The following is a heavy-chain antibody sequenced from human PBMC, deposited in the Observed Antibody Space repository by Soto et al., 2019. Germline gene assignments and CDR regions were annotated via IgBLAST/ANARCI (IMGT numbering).Heavy chain of an antibody. Sequence: QVQLQQWGAGLLKPSETLSLTCAVYGGSFSGYYWSWIRQPPGKGLEWIGEINHSGSTNYNPSLKSRVTISVDTSKNQFSLKLSSVTAADTAVYYCARRWAITFGGVIVIPFAPRFDYWGQGTLVTVSS. CDR3: ARRWAITFGGVIVIPFAPRFDY. J-gene: IGHJ4*02. CDR1: GGSFSGYY. V-gene: IGHV4-34*01. CDR2: INHSGST. D-gene: IGHD3-16*02.